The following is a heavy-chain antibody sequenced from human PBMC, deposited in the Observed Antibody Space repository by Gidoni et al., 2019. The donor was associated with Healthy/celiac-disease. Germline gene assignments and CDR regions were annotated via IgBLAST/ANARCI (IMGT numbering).Heavy chain of an antibody. J-gene: IGHJ4*02. CDR2: IYYSGST. CDR1: YY. V-gene: IGHV4-39*01. D-gene: IGHD2-21*01. Sequence: YYWGWIRQPPGKGLEWIGSIYYSGSTYYNPSLKSRVTISVDTSKNQFSLKLSSVTAADTAVYYCASIVVVGYYFDYWGQGTLVTVSS. CDR3: ASIVVVGYYFDY.